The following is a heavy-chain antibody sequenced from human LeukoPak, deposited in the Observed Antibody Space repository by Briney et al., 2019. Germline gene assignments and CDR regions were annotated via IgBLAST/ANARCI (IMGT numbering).Heavy chain of an antibody. D-gene: IGHD2-15*01. V-gene: IGHV3-7*04. CDR3: ARGPSGGNGFSY. CDR1: GFTFSSYW. Sequence: GGSLRLSCAASGFTFSSYWMSWARQAPGKGLDWVANIKQDGSERYYVDSVKGRFTISRDNAKNSLYLQMNNLRAVDTAVYYCARGPSGGNGFSYWGLGTLVTVSS. J-gene: IGHJ4*02. CDR2: IKQDGSER.